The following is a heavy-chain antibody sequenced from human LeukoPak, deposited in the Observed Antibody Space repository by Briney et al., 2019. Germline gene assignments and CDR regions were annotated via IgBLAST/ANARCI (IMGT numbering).Heavy chain of an antibody. D-gene: IGHD6-19*01. J-gene: IGHJ4*02. Sequence: GGSLRLSCTASGYTFSSYSMTWVRQAPGKGLEWVSAISGSGVNTYYADSVKGRFAASRGNSKNTLYLQMNSLRTEDTALFYCAKDRDTSGWRYFDYWGQGTLVTVSS. CDR2: ISGSGVNT. V-gene: IGHV3-23*01. CDR1: GYTFSSYS. CDR3: AKDRDTSGWRYFDY.